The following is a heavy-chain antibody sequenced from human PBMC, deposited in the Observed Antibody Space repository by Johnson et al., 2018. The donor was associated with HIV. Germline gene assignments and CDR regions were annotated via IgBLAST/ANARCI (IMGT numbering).Heavy chain of an antibody. V-gene: IGHV3-30-3*01. D-gene: IGHD1-26*01. CDR3: AREVVGATRAFDI. CDR2: ISYDGSNK. Sequence: VQLVESGGGVVQHGRSLRLSCAASGFTFSSYAMHWVRQAPGKGLEWVAVISYDGSNKYYADSVKGRFTISRDNAKNSLYLQMNSLRAEDTALYYCAREVVGATRAFDIWGQGTMVTVSS. J-gene: IGHJ3*02. CDR1: GFTFSSYA.